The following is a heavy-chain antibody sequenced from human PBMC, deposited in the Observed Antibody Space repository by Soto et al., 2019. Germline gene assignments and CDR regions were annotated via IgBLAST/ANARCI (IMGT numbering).Heavy chain of an antibody. J-gene: IGHJ6*02. V-gene: IGHV3-9*01. CDR1: GFTFDDYA. D-gene: IGHD3-10*01. CDR3: AKDILFGETSYYYGMDV. Sequence: EVQLVESGGGLVKPGRSLRLSCGASGFTFDDYAMHWVRQAPGKGLEWVSGISWNSARIDYADSVKGRFTISRDNAKNSLYLQMNSLRAEDTALYYCAKDILFGETSYYYGMDVWGQGTTVTVSS. CDR2: ISWNSARI.